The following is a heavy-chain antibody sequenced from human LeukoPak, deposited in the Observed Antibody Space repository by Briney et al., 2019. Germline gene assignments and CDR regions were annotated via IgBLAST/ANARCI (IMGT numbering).Heavy chain of an antibody. J-gene: IGHJ4*02. V-gene: IGHV3-23*01. CDR2: ISGSGGST. CDR3: ARRWSFDY. D-gene: IGHD4-23*01. CDR1: GFTFSSYG. Sequence: GGTLRLSWAASGFTFSSYGMSWVRQAPGKGLEWVSAISGSGGSTYYADSVKGRFTISRDNSKNTLYLQMNSLRAEDTAVYYCARRWSFDYWGQGTLLTVSS.